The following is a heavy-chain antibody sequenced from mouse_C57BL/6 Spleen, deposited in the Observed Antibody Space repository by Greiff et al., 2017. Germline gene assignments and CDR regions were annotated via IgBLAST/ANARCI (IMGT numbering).Heavy chain of an antibody. V-gene: IGHV1-55*01. J-gene: IGHJ3*01. CDR1: GYTFTSYW. CDR2: IYPGSGST. D-gene: IGHD2-2*01. Sequence: VQLQQSGAELVKPGASVKMSCKASGYTFTSYWITWVKQRPGQGLEWIGDIYPGSGSTNYNEKFKSKATLTVDTSSSTAYMQLSSLTSEDSAVYYCARSLVHSAWFAYWGQGTLVTVSA. CDR3: ARSLVHSAWFAY.